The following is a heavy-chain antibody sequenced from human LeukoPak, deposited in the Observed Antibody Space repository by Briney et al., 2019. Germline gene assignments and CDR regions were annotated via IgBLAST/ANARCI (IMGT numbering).Heavy chain of an antibody. J-gene: IGHJ5*02. CDR3: ARGGGGGDCNWFDP. CDR1: GGSISSGGYY. D-gene: IGHD2-21*02. CDR2: IYYSGSP. Sequence: SSETLSLTCTVSGGSISSGGYYWSWIRQHPGKGLEWIGYIYYSGSPYYNPSLKSRVTISVDTSKNQFSLKLSSVTAADTAVYYCARGGGGGDCNWFDPWGQGTLVTVS. V-gene: IGHV4-31*03.